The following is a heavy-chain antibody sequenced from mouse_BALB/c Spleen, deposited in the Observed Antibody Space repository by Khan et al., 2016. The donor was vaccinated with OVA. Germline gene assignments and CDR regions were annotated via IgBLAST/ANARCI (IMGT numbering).Heavy chain of an antibody. D-gene: IGHD1-3*01. J-gene: IGHJ3*01. CDR2: IISDGYYT. Sequence: EVKLEESGGDLVRPSGSLTLTCAVSGFSFSAYGMSWVRQSPDKRLEWVATIISDGYYTYYPVSLKGRFIISQDTAKNTLYLQMSSLKSEDTAMYYCSSHLSGSIAYWGQGTLVTVSA. V-gene: IGHV5-6*02. CDR3: SSHLSGSIAY. CDR1: GFSFSAYG.